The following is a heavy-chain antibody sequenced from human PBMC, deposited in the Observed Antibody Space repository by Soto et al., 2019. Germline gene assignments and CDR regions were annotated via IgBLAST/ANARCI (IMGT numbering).Heavy chain of an antibody. J-gene: IGHJ6*03. D-gene: IGHD3-16*01. CDR3: ARTLWVGAYYYMDV. Sequence: QVQLVQSGAEVKKPGSSVKVSCKASGGTFSSYTISWVRQAPGQGLEWMGRIIPILGIANYAQKFHGRVTINADKSTSTAYMELSSLRSEDTAVYYCARTLWVGAYYYMDVWGKGTTVTVSS. CDR2: IIPILGIA. V-gene: IGHV1-69*02. CDR1: GGTFSSYT.